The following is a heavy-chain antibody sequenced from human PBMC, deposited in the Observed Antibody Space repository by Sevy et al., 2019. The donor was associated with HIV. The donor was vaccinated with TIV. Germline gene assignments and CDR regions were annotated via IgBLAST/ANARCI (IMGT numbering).Heavy chain of an antibody. CDR2: ISYDGSYK. D-gene: IGHD2-21*02. CDR1: GFTFSSYA. CDR3: AREGLLFRRNYFDY. V-gene: IGHV3-30-3*01. J-gene: IGHJ4*02. Sequence: GGSLRLSCAASGFTFSSYAMHWVRQAPGKGLEWVAVISYDGSYKYYADSVKGRFTISRDNSKNTLYLQMNSLRAEDTAVYYCAREGLLFRRNYFDYWGQGTLVTVSS.